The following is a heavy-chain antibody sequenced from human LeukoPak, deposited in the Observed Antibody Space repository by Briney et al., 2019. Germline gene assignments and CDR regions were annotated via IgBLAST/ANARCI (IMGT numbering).Heavy chain of an antibody. CDR2: IKEDGSEK. V-gene: IGHV3-7*05. CDR3: ARASDPWLQLT. CDR1: GFTFRNYW. Sequence: GGSLRLSCAASGFTFRNYWMIWVRQAPGKGLEWLGNIKEDGSEKRYADSVRGRFTISRDNAQTSLYLQMNSLRAEDTAVYYCARASDPWLQLTWGQGTLVTVST. D-gene: IGHD5-18*01. J-gene: IGHJ5*02.